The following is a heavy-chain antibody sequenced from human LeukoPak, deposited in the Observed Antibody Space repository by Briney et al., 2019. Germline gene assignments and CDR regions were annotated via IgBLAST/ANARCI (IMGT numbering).Heavy chain of an antibody. CDR2: IYYSGST. V-gene: IGHV4-31*03. J-gene: IGHJ4*02. CDR3: ARGQRGRGRIAAAGMRFDY. CDR1: GGSISSGGYY. D-gene: IGHD6-13*01. Sequence: PSETLSLTCTVSGGSISSGGYYWSWIRQHPGKGLEWIGYIYYSGSTYYNPSLKSRVTISVDTSKNQFSLKLSSVTAADTAVYYCARGQRGRGRIAAAGMRFDYWGQGTLVTVSS.